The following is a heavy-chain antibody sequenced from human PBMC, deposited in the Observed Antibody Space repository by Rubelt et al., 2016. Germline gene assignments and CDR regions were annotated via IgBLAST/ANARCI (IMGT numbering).Heavy chain of an antibody. CDR3: ARVAVRFLEWLLSTGAFDI. D-gene: IGHD3-3*01. CDR1: GGSFSGYY. CDR2: INHSGST. Sequence: QVQLQQWGAGLLKPSETLSLTCAVYGGSFSGYYWSWIRQPPGKVLEWIGEINHSGSTNYNPSLKSRVTISEEPSKNQCSLKLSSVTAADTAVYYCARVAVRFLEWLLSTGAFDIWGQGTMVTVSS. V-gene: IGHV4-34*01. J-gene: IGHJ3*02.